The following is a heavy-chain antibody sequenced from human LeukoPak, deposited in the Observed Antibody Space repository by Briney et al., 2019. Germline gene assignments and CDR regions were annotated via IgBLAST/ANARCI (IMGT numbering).Heavy chain of an antibody. CDR2: ITYNGGNA. V-gene: IGHV3-23*01. D-gene: IGHD2-15*01. Sequence: PGGSLRLSCVASGFTLGNYAMTWVRQAPGKGLEWVSIITYNGGNAYYADSVKGRFAISRDNSKNTLALQMNSLRGEDTAVYYCAKYCSGGHCYSGMDLWGQGTTVTVSS. J-gene: IGHJ6*02. CDR1: GFTLGNYA. CDR3: AKYCSGGHCYSGMDL.